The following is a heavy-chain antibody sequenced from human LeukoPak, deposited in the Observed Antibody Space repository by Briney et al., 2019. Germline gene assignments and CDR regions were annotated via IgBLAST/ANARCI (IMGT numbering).Heavy chain of an antibody. D-gene: IGHD2/OR15-2a*01. J-gene: IGHJ4*02. V-gene: IGHV4-4*07. CDR2: IDSGGSP. Sequence: SETLSLTGTVPGGSIRSYYWSWIRQPPGKGLGWIGRIDSGGSPNYNSSLMSRVTMSVDTSKNQFSLRLNSLTDADTAVYYCARVIASTGRGYYFDYWGRGAPVTVSS. CDR3: ARVIASTGRGYYFDY. CDR1: GGSIRSYY.